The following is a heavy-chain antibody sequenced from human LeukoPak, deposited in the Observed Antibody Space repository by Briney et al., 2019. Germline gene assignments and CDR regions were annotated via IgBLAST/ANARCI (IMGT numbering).Heavy chain of an antibody. CDR2: INAGNGNT. CDR1: GYTFTSYA. D-gene: IGHD3-10*01. CDR3: AREPPPWFGGFDS. Sequence: ASVKVSCKASGYTFTSYAMHWVRQAPGQRLEWMGWINAGNGNTKYSQKFQGRVTITRDTSASTAYMELSSLRSEDTAVYYCAREPPPWFGGFDSWGQGTLVTVSP. J-gene: IGHJ4*02. V-gene: IGHV1-3*01.